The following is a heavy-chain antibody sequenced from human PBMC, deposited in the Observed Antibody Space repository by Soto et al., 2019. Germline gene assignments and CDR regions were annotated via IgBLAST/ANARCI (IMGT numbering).Heavy chain of an antibody. D-gene: IGHD3-16*01. CDR3: AHIMITFGGFIAVDAFDI. V-gene: IGHV2-5*02. CDR2: IYWDNDK. Sequence: QITLKESGPTLVKPTETLTLTCTFSGFSLTTSRVGVAWIRQPPGKALEWLAIIYWDNDKRYRVSFESERAIPKDTSKYPVVHTMPRLDHVDTATYYCAHIMITFGGFIAVDAFDIWGQGTMVNVSS. J-gene: IGHJ3*02. CDR1: GFSLTTSRVG.